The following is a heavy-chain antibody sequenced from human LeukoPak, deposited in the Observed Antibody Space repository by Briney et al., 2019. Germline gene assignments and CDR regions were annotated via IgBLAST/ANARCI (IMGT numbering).Heavy chain of an antibody. D-gene: IGHD5-18*01. CDR2: ISSSSTTI. CDR3: AREGYSYGRNYFDY. CDR1: GFTFSSYS. V-gene: IGHV3-48*02. Sequence: GGSLRLSCAASGFTFSSYSMNWVRQAPGKGLEWVSYISSSSTTIYYADSVKGRFTVSRDNAKNSLYLQMNILRDEDTTVYYCAREGYSYGRNYFDYWGQGTLVTVSS. J-gene: IGHJ4*02.